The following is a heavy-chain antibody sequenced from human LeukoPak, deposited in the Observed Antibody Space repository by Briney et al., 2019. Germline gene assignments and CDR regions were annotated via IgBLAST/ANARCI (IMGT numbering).Heavy chain of an antibody. V-gene: IGHV3-66*01. CDR2: IYSGGST. CDR1: GFTVSSNY. Sequence: PGGSLRLSCAASGFTVSSNYMSWVRQAPGKGLEWVSVIYSGGSTYSADSVKGRFTISRDNSKNTLYLQMNSLRAENTAVYYCARVSPDHYYDSSGYYVVDAFDIWGQGTMVTVSS. CDR3: ARVSPDHYYDSSGYYVVDAFDI. J-gene: IGHJ3*02. D-gene: IGHD3-22*01.